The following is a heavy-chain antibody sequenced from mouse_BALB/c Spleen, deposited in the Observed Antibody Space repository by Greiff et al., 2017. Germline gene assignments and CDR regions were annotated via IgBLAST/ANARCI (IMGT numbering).Heavy chain of an antibody. CDR3: AKEGDYRAMDY. CDR2: ISYDGSN. Sequence: EVHLVESGPGLVKPSQSLSLTCSVTGYSITSGYYWNWIRQFPGNKLEWMGYISYDGSNNYNPSLKNRISITRDTSKNQFFLKLNSVTTEDTATYYCAKEGDYRAMDYWGQGTSVTVSS. V-gene: IGHV3-6*02. CDR1: GYSITSGYY. D-gene: IGHD2-4*01. J-gene: IGHJ4*01.